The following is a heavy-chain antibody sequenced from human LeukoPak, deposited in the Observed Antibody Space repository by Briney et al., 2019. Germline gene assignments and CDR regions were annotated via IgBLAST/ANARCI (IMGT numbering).Heavy chain of an antibody. CDR1: GFTFSDYY. CDR2: ISSSGSTI. J-gene: IGHJ4*02. D-gene: IGHD3-9*01. Sequence: GGSLRLSCAASGFTFSDYYMSWIRQAPGKGLEWVSYISSSGSTIYYADSVKGRFTISRDNSKNTLYLQMNSLRAEDTAVYYCAKVSESNYDFLTGYYTPYYFDYWGQGTLVTVSS. V-gene: IGHV3-11*01. CDR3: AKVSESNYDFLTGYYTPYYFDY.